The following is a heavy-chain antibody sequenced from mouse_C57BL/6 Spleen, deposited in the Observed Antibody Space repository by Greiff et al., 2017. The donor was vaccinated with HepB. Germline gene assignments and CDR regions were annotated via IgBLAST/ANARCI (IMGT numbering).Heavy chain of an antibody. V-gene: IGHV5-17*01. CDR2: ISSGSSTI. J-gene: IGHJ2*01. CDR3: ARRSRVYYFDY. D-gene: IGHD1-1*01. Sequence: EVKVEESGGGLVKPGGSLKLSCAASGFTFSDYGMHWVRQAPEKGLEWVAYISSGSSTIYYADTVKGRFTISRDNAKNTLFLQMTSLRSEDTAMYYCARRSRVYYFDYWGQGTTLTVSS. CDR1: GFTFSDYG.